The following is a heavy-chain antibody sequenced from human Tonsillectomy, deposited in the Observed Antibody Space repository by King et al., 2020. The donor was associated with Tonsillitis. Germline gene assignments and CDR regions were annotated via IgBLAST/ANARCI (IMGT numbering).Heavy chain of an antibody. CDR3: ARDVGLGGYSYGYVDY. CDR2: ISYEGXNK. J-gene: IGHJ4*02. Sequence: VQLVESGGGVVQPGRSLRLSCAASGFTFSSYAMHWVRQAPGKGLEWVAVISYEGXNKYYADSVKGRFTISRDNSKNTLFLQMNSLRVEDTAVYYCARDVGLGGYSYGYVDYWGQGTLVTVSS. V-gene: IGHV3-30*04. D-gene: IGHD5-18*01. CDR1: GFTFSSYA.